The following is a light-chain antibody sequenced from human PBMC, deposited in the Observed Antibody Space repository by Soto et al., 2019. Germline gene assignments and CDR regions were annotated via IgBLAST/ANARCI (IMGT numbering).Light chain of an antibody. Sequence: DIQMTQSPSSLSASVGDRVTITCRASQSISNYLNWYQQKPGKAPKLLIYAASSLQSGVPSRISGSGSGTDFTLTISSLQPEDFATYYCQESYSTPQTVGQGTKVEIK. CDR3: QESYSTPQT. J-gene: IGKJ2*01. CDR1: QSISNY. V-gene: IGKV1-39*01. CDR2: AAS.